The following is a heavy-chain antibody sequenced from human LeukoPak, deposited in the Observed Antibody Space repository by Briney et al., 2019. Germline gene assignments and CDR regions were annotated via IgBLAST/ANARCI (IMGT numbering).Heavy chain of an antibody. D-gene: IGHD3-22*01. CDR3: ARDPGLWYDSSGYLFDY. Sequence: GGSLRLSCSASGFTFSSYGMYWVRQAPGKGLEWVSSISSSSSYIYYADSVKGRFTISRDNAKNSLYLQMNSLRAEDTAVYYCARDPGLWYDSSGYLFDYWGQGTLVTVSS. V-gene: IGHV3-21*01. J-gene: IGHJ4*02. CDR1: GFTFSSYG. CDR2: ISSSSSYI.